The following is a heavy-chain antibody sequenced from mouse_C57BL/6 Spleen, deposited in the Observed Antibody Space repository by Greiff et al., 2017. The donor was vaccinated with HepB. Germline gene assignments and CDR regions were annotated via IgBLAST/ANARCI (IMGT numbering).Heavy chain of an antibody. CDR2: IDPSDSYT. Sequence: QVQLQQPGAELVKPGASVKLSCKASGYTFTSYWMQWVKQRPGQGLEWIGEIDPSDSYTNYNQKFKGKATLTVGTSSTPAYMQLSSLTSEDSAVYYCARRTVAPYFDVWGTGTTVTVSS. CDR3: ARRTVAPYFDV. V-gene: IGHV1-50*01. CDR1: GYTFTSYW. J-gene: IGHJ1*03. D-gene: IGHD1-1*01.